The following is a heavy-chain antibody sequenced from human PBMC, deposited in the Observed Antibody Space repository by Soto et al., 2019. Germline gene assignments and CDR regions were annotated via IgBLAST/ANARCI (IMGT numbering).Heavy chain of an antibody. CDR3: VKGNQLLRYYFEF. D-gene: IGHD2-15*01. CDR2: ITSDGDST. V-gene: IGHV3-64D*06. CDR1: GFTFSNYA. J-gene: IGHJ4*01. Sequence: GGSLRLSCSVSGFTFSNYAMHWVRQAPGKGLEYVSGITSDGDSTWHADSVKDRFTISRDNSKNTLFLQMSSLRVEDTAIYFCVKGNQLLRYYFEFWGPGTLVTAPQ.